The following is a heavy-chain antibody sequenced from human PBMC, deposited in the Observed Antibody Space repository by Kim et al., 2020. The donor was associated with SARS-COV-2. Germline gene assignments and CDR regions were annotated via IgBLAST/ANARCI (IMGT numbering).Heavy chain of an antibody. CDR2: ISSSSSHI. D-gene: IGHD6-13*01. Sequence: GGSLRLSCAASGFTFSGYSMNWVRQAPGKGLEWVSSISSSSSHIFYADSVKGRFTISRDNAKNSLYLQMNSLRAEDTAVYYYARESLTAGDTSPDFDCWG. J-gene: IGHJ5*01. V-gene: IGHV3-21*01. CDR1: GFTFSGYS. CDR3: ARESLTAGDTSPDFDC.